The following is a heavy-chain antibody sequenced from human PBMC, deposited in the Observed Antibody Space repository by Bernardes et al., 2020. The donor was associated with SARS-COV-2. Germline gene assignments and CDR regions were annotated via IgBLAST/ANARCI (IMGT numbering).Heavy chain of an antibody. Sequence: GGSLRLSCAASGFTFGNYAMHWVRQAPGKGLEWVSGINWNSGSMGYAVSVKGRFTISRDNAKSSLYLQMNSLRAEDTALYYCAKVQYDFYYYYGMDVWGQGTTVTVSS. CDR2: INWNSGSM. V-gene: IGHV3-9*01. J-gene: IGHJ6*02. CDR1: GFTFGNYA. CDR3: AKVQYDFYYYYGMDV.